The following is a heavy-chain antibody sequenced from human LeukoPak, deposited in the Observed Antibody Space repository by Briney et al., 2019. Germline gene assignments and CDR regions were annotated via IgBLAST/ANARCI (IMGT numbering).Heavy chain of an antibody. CDR1: GFTFSNYW. V-gene: IGHV3-7*05. CDR3: ARDPGGYSYGYYFDN. Sequence: GGSLTLSCAASGFTFSNYWMSWVRQAPGKGLEWVANIKQDGSEKYYVDSVKGRFTISRDNAKKSLYLQMSSLRAEDTAVYYCARDPGGYSYGYYFDNWGQGTTVTVYS. D-gene: IGHD5-18*01. CDR2: IKQDGSEK. J-gene: IGHJ4*02.